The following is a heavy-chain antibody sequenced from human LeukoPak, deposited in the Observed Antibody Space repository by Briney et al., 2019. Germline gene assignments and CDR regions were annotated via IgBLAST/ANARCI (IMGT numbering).Heavy chain of an antibody. J-gene: IGHJ3*02. V-gene: IGHV4-59*01. CDR2: IYYSGST. Sequence: SETLSLTCTVSGGSISSYYWSWIRQPPGKGLEWIGYIYYSGSTNYNPSHKSRVTISVDTSKNQFSLKLSSVTAADTAVYYCARVVSGRWLPGAFDIWAKGQWSPSLQ. D-gene: IGHD3-22*01. CDR3: ARVVSGRWLPGAFDI. CDR1: GGSISSYY.